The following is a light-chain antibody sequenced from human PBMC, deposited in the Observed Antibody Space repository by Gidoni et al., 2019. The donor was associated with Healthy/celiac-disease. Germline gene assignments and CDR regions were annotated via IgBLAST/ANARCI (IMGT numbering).Light chain of an antibody. CDR3: QQYGSSPWT. CDR1: QSVSSSY. Sequence: IVLTQSPGTLSLSPGESATLSCRASQSVSSSYLAWYQQQPGQAPRLLIYGASSRATGIPDFTLTISRLEPEDFAVYYCQQYGSSPWTFGQGTKVEIK. V-gene: IGKV3-20*01. CDR2: GAS. J-gene: IGKJ1*01.